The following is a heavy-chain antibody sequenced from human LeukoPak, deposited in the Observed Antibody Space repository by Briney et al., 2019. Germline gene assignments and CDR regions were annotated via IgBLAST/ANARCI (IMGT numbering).Heavy chain of an antibody. CDR2: MNPNSGNT. CDR1: GYTFTSYD. CDR3: ARNTWGPRNYAMDV. V-gene: IGHV1-8*01. Sequence: ASVKVSCKASGYTFTSYDINWVRQATGQGLEWMGWMNPNSGNTGYAQKFQGRVTMTRNTSISTAYMELSSLRSEDTAVYYCARNTWGPRNYAMDVWGKGTTVTVSS. J-gene: IGHJ6*03. D-gene: IGHD1-14*01.